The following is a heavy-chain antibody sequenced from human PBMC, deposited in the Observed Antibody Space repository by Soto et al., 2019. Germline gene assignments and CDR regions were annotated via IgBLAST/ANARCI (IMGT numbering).Heavy chain of an antibody. V-gene: IGHV4-59*01. CDR2: IYYSGST. J-gene: IGHJ6*03. CDR3: ARDSSGWYSVNYYYYMDV. D-gene: IGHD6-19*01. Sequence: SETLSLTCTVSGGSISSYYWSWIRQPPGKGLEWIGYIYYSGSTNYTPSLKSRVTISVDTSKNQFSLKLSSVTAADTAVYYCARDSSGWYSVNYYYYMDVWGKGTTVTVSS. CDR1: GGSISSYY.